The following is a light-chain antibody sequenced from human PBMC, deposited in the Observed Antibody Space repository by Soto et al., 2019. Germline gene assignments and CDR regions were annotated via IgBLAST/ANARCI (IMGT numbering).Light chain of an antibody. J-gene: IGKJ4*01. V-gene: IGKV1-5*03. CDR2: GAS. Sequence: DIQMTQSPSTPASVGDRVTITCRASPSISRWLAWYQQKPGKAPKLLIYGASSLESGVPSRFSGSGSGTEVTLTISSLLPYDFATFYCQQYSSSSVTFGGGTKV. CDR3: QQYSSSSVT. CDR1: PSISRW.